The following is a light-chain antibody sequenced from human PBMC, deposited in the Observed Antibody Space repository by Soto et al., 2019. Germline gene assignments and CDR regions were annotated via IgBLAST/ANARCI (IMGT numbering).Light chain of an antibody. CDR1: SSDVGSYNL. CDR2: EGT. V-gene: IGLV2-23*01. Sequence: QSALTQPASVSGSPGQSITISCTGTSSDVGSYNLVSWYQQHPGKAPKLMIYEGTKRPSGVSDRFSGSMSGNTASLTISGLQAEDEADYYCCSYASSSPDVFGSGTQLTVL. CDR3: CSYASSSPDV. J-gene: IGLJ1*01.